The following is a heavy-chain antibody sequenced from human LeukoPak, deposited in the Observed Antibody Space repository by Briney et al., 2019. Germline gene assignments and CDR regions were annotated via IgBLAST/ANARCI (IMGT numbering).Heavy chain of an antibody. Sequence: GGSLRFSCAASGFTFSSYGMHWVRQAPGKGLEWVAVISYDGSNKYYADSVKGRFTISRDNSKNTLYLQMNSLRAEDTAVYYCANDEPYSSSWSGDYYGMDVWGKGTTVTVSS. V-gene: IGHV3-30*18. D-gene: IGHD6-13*01. CDR1: GFTFSSYG. J-gene: IGHJ6*04. CDR2: ISYDGSNK. CDR3: ANDEPYSSSWSGDYYGMDV.